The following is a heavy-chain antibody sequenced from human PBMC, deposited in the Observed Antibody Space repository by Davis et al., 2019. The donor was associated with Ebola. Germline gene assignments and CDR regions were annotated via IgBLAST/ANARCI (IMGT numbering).Heavy chain of an antibody. J-gene: IGHJ5*02. CDR2: IWYDGSNK. CDR3: ARRSRIVWFDP. CDR1: GFTFSSYG. V-gene: IGHV3-33*01. D-gene: IGHD2-15*01. Sequence: PGGSLRLSCAASGFTFSSYGMHWVRQAPGKGLEWVAVIWYDGSNKYYADSVKGRFTISRDNAKNSLYLQMNSLRAEDTAVYYCARRSRIVWFDPWGQGTLVTVSS.